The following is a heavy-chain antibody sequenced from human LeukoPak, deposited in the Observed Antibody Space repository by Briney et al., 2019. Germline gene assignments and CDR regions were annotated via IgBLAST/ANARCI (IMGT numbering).Heavy chain of an antibody. CDR2: INPSGGST. CDR3: ARGMYSSKFDL. CDR1: GYTFTSQY. J-gene: IGHJ2*01. V-gene: IGHV1-46*01. Sequence: ASVKVSCKTSGYTFTSQYIHWVRHAPGQGLEWMGIINPSGGSTRYAQEFQGRVTMTRDTSTSTVYMELSSVRSEDTAVYYCARGMYSSKFDLWGRGTLVSVSS. D-gene: IGHD6-13*01.